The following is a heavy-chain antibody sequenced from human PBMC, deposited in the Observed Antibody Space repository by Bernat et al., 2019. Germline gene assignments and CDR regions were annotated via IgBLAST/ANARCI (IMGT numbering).Heavy chain of an antibody. CDR1: GFTFSNAW. Sequence: EVQLVESGGGLVKPGGSLRLSCAASGFTFSNAWMNWVRQAPGKGLEWVGRIKSKTDGGTTDYAAPVKGRFTISRDDSKNTLYLQMNSLKTEDTAVYYCTTLSTITMVRGVIITLDYWGQGTLVTVSS. CDR3: TTLSTITMVRGVIITLDY. CDR2: IKSKTDGGTT. J-gene: IGHJ4*02. D-gene: IGHD3-10*01. V-gene: IGHV3-15*07.